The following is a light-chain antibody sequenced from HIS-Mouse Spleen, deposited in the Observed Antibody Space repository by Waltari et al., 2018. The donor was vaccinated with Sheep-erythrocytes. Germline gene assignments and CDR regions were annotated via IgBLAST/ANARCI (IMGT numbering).Light chain of an antibody. CDR3: CSYAGSYNHV. V-gene: IGLV2-11*01. J-gene: IGLJ1*01. CDR1: SSHVGGYNY. CDR2: DVR. Sequence: QSALTQPRSVSGSPGSSVTIPCPGTSSHVGGYNYVSWYQQHPGKAPKLMIYDVRKRPSGVPDRFSGSKSGNTASLTISGLQAEDEADYYCCSYAGSYNHVFATGTKVTVL.